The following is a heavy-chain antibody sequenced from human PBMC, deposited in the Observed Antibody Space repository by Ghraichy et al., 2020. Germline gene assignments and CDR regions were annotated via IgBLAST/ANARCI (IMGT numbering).Heavy chain of an antibody. J-gene: IGHJ3*02. V-gene: IGHV3-73*01. CDR2: IRSKANSYAI. CDR1: GFTISGSA. CDR3: TSNYYDSSGYYPLWDDI. D-gene: IGHD3-22*01. Sequence: WGSLRLSSAASGFTISGSAMHWVRQASGKGLEWVGRIRSKANSYAIAYAASVKGRFTISRDDSKNTAYLQMNSLKTEDTAVYYCTSNYYDSSGYYPLWDDIWGQGTMVTVSS.